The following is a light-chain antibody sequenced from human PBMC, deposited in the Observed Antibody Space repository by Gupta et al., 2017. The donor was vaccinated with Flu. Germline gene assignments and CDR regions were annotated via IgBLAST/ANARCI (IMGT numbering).Light chain of an antibody. CDR2: KNN. Sequence: SVLSQPASASGPPGQRVTFSCLGSSSDIGGNAVNWYQQLPGAAPKLLIYKNNQRPSGVPDRFAGSKAGTSATLAISGLQAEEEADDYCATWDDSQNGRGVFGAGNKLTVL. V-gene: IGLV1-44*01. J-gene: IGLJ3*02. CDR1: SSDIGGNA. CDR3: ATWDDSQNGRGV.